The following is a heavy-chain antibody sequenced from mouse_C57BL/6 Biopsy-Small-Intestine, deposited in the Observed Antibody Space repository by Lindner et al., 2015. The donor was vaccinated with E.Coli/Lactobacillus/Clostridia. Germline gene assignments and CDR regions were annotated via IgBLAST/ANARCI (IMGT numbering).Heavy chain of an antibody. CDR1: GFTFSDYG. V-gene: IGHV5-17*01. CDR2: INSGSSTI. CDR3: ARPHYYAMDY. J-gene: IGHJ4*01. Sequence: VQLQESGGDLVKPGGSLKLSCAASGFTFSDYGMHWVRQAPEKGLEWIAYINSGSSTIYYADTVKGRFTISRDNAKNTLFLQMTSLRSEDTAMYYCARPHYYAMDYWGQGTSVTVSS.